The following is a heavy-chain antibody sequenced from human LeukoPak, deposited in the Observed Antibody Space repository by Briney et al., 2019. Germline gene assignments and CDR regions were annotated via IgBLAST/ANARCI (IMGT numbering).Heavy chain of an antibody. V-gene: IGHV3-30*03. CDR3: ARGPIAGARGVGDY. CDR2: ISYDGTNK. Sequence: GGSLRLSCAASGFTFSSYGMHWVRQAPGKGLEWVAVISYDGTNKYYADSVKGRFTISRDNSKNTLYLQMNSLRAEDTAVYYCARGPIAGARGVGDYWGQGTLVTVSS. CDR1: GFTFSSYG. D-gene: IGHD1-26*01. J-gene: IGHJ4*02.